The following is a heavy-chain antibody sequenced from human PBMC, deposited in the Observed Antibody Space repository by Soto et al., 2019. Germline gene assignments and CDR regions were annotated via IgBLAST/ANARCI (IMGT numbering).Heavy chain of an antibody. V-gene: IGHV4-39*01. Sequence: SETLSLTCTVSGGSISSSSYYWGWIRQPPGKGLEWIGSIYYSGSTYYNPSLKSRVTISVDTSKNQFSLKLSSVTAADTAVYYCARPLFVNGDYEVLEDYWGQGTLVTVSS. J-gene: IGHJ4*02. CDR3: ARPLFVNGDYEVLEDY. D-gene: IGHD4-17*01. CDR2: IYYSGST. CDR1: GGSISSSSYY.